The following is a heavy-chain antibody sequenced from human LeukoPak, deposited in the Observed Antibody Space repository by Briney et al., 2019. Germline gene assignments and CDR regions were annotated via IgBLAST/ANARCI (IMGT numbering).Heavy chain of an antibody. J-gene: IGHJ4*02. CDR1: GGSINSYF. V-gene: IGHV4-59*01. Sequence: PSENLSLTCTVSGGSINSYFWSWIRQPPGKGLEWIGYIYYSGSTNYNPSLKSRVTISIDTSKNQFSLRLSSVTAADTAVYYCARSLSDYNNNPLGFWGQGTLVTVSS. D-gene: IGHD4-11*01. CDR2: IYYSGST. CDR3: ARSLSDYNNNPLGF.